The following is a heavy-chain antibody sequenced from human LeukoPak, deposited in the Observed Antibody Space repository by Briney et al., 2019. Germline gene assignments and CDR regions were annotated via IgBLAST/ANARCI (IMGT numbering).Heavy chain of an antibody. J-gene: IGHJ4*02. CDR1: GFTFSSYG. V-gene: IGHV3-30*18. D-gene: IGHD6-19*01. CDR2: ISYDGSNK. CDR3: AKDWGYGSGLGYFDY. Sequence: PGGSLRLSCAASGFTFSSYGMHWVRQAPGKGLEWVAVISYDGSNKYYADSVKGRFTISRDNSKNTLYLQMNSLRAEDTAVYYCAKDWGYGSGLGYFDYWGQGTLVTVSS.